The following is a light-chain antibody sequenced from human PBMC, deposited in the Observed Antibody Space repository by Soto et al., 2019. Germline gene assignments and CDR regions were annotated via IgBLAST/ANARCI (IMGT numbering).Light chain of an antibody. CDR3: QQCRNWPLT. V-gene: IGKV3-15*01. Sequence: DIVMTQSPATLSASPGEGATLSCKAGQNVYNNLAWYRQRPGQPPRLLIYDASTRATGISARFSGSGYGTEFTLTISSLQSEDFAVYFCQQCRNWPLTFGGGTKVDIK. J-gene: IGKJ4*01. CDR2: DAS. CDR1: QNVYNN.